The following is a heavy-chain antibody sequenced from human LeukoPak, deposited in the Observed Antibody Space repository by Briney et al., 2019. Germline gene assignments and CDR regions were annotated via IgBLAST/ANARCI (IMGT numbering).Heavy chain of an antibody. V-gene: IGHV4-34*01. CDR3: ARGDIAALDY. CDR1: GFTFSDYY. J-gene: IGHJ4*02. D-gene: IGHD6-13*01. Sequence: GSLRLSCAASGFTFSDYYMSWIRQPPGKGLEWIGEINHSGSTNYNPSLKSRVTISVDTSKNQFSLKLSSVTAADTAVYYCARGDIAALDYWGQGTLVTVSS. CDR2: INHSGST.